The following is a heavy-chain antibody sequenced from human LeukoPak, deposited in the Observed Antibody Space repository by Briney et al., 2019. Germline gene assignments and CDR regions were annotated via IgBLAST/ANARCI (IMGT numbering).Heavy chain of an antibody. CDR3: VKAAMVRGVNWFDP. V-gene: IGHV3-23*01. CDR1: GSTFSSYA. Sequence: GGSLRLSCAASGSTFSSYAMSWVRQAPGKGLEWVSAISGSGGSTYYADSVKGRFTISRDNSKNTLYLQMNSLRAEDTAVYYCVKAAMVRGVNWFDPWGQGTLVTVSS. D-gene: IGHD3-10*01. CDR2: ISGSGGST. J-gene: IGHJ5*02.